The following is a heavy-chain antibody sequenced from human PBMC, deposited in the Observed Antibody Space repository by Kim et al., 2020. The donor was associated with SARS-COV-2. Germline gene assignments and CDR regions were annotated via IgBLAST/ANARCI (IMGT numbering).Heavy chain of an antibody. V-gene: IGHV4-4*02. Sequence: GSTNDNPSLKSRVTISVDKSKNQFSLKLSSVTAADTAVYYCARGARLQYYWGQGTLVTVSS. CDR3: ARGARLQYY. J-gene: IGHJ4*02. D-gene: IGHD4-4*01. CDR2: GST.